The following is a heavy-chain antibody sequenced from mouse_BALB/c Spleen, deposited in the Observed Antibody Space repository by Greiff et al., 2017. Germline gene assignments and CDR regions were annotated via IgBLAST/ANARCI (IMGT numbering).Heavy chain of an antibody. V-gene: IGHV14-3*02. CDR1: GFNIKDTY. CDR2: IDPANGNT. CDR3: ASHYGSSYYAMDY. Sequence: VQLHQSGAELVKPGASVKLSCTASGFNIKDTYMHWVKQRPEQGLEWIGRIDPANGNTKYDPKFQGKATITADTSSNTAYLQLSSLTSEDAAVYYCASHYGSSYYAMDYWGQGTSVTVSS. D-gene: IGHD1-1*01. J-gene: IGHJ4*01.